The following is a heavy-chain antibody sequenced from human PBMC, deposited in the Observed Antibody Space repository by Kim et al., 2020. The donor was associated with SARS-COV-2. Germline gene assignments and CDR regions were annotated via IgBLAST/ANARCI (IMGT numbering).Heavy chain of an antibody. J-gene: IGHJ5*02. Sequence: YAQKFQGRVAMTGDTSTSAVYMELSSLRSEDTAVYYCARDGGATTGWFDPWGQGTLVTVSS. D-gene: IGHD1-26*01. V-gene: IGHV1-46*01. CDR3: ARDGGATTGWFDP.